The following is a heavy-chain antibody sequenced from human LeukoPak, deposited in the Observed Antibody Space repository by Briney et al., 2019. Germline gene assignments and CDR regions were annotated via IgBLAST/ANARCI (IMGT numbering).Heavy chain of an antibody. J-gene: IGHJ4*02. Sequence: GESLKISCRGSGYSFTSYWIGWVRQMPGKGLEWMGTIYPGDSDTRYSPSFQGQVTISADKSISTAYLQWSSLKASDIAMYFCASGYTYGHFDYWGQGTLVTVSS. D-gene: IGHD5-18*01. CDR1: GYSFTSYW. V-gene: IGHV5-51*01. CDR3: ASGYTYGHFDY. CDR2: IYPGDSDT.